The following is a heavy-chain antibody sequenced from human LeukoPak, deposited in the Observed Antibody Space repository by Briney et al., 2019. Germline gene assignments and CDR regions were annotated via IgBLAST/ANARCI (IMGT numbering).Heavy chain of an antibody. CDR3: AKEGYSSRSFDY. V-gene: IGHV3-23*01. Sequence: QTGGSLRLSCAASGFTFSSYAMSWVRQAPGKGLEWVSAISGSGGSTYYAGSVKGRFTISRDNSKNTLYLQMNSLRAEDTAVYYCAKEGYSSRSFDYWGQGTLVTVSS. CDR2: ISGSGGST. J-gene: IGHJ4*02. CDR1: GFTFSSYA. D-gene: IGHD6-13*01.